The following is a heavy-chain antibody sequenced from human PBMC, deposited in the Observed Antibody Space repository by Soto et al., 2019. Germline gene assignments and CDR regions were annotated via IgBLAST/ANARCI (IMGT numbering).Heavy chain of an antibody. Sequence: EVQLVESGGGLVQPGGSLRLSCAASGFTVSTKYMSWVRQAPGKGLEWVSVIYSGGSTFYADSVRGSFTISRDNSKNTGNLQMNSLRAEDTAVYYFARDPWAADYWGQGTLVTVSS. V-gene: IGHV3-66*01. CDR2: IYSGGST. D-gene: IGHD3-16*01. CDR1: GFTVSTKY. CDR3: ARDPWAADY. J-gene: IGHJ4*02.